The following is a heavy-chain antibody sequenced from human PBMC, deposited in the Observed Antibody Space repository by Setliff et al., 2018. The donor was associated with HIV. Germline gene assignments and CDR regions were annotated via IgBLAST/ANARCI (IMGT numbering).Heavy chain of an antibody. V-gene: IGHV4-4*07. CDR3: ARDRGNDSRNYYYYMDV. CDR2: IYTGGRT. D-gene: IGHD3-22*01. Sequence: SETLSLTCTVSDDSISSNYWSWIRQSAGKGLEWVGRIYTGGRTNYNPSLKGRVTMSVDTSKNQFSLKLSSVTAADTAVYYCARDRGNDSRNYYYYMDVWGKGTTVTVSS. CDR1: DDSISSNY. J-gene: IGHJ6*03.